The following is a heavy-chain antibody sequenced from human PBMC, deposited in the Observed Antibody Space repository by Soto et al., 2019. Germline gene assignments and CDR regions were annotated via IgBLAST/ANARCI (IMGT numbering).Heavy chain of an antibody. CDR3: ARGSYYSGWV. CDR1: GDSVSSTSAA. V-gene: IGHV6-1*01. Sequence: PSQTLSLTCAISGDSVSSTSAAWSWIRQFPSRGLEWLGRTYYRSKWYSDYAVSVKSRITINPDTSKNQFSLQLNSVTPEDTAVYYCARGSYYSGWVWGQGTLVTVSS. CDR2: TYYRSKWYS. J-gene: IGHJ4*02. D-gene: IGHD6-19*01.